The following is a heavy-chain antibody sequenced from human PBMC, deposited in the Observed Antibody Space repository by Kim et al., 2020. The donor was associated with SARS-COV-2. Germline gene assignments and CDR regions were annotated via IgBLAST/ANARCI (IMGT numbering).Heavy chain of an antibody. J-gene: IGHJ3*02. CDR1: GFTFSSYA. D-gene: IGHD6-13*01. Sequence: GGSLRLSCAASGFTFSSYAMHWVRQAPGKGLEWVAVISYDGSNKYYADSVKGRFTISRDNSKNTLYLQMNSLRAEDTAVYYCARDRRRYSSSSHAFDIWGQGTMVTVSS. CDR3: ARDRRRYSSSSHAFDI. CDR2: ISYDGSNK. V-gene: IGHV3-30-3*01.